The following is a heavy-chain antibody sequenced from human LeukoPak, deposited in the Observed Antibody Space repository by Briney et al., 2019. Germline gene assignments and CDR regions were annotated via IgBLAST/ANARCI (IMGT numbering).Heavy chain of an antibody. J-gene: IGHJ4*02. D-gene: IGHD3-22*01. CDR2: IYYSGST. V-gene: IGHV4-31*03. CDR1: GGSISGGGYY. Sequence: SQTLSLTCTVSGGSISGGGYYWSWIRQHPGKGLEWIGYIYYSGSTYYNPSLKSRVTISVDTSKNQFSLKLSSVTAADTAVYYCARLPYDSSGYYPGDDYWGQGTLVTVSS. CDR3: ARLPYDSSGYYPGDDY.